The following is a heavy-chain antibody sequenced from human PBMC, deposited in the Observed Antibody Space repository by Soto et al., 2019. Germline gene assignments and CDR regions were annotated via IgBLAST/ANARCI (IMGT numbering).Heavy chain of an antibody. CDR3: ARDGGGIGIAAIDY. CDR1: GYTFTGQG. CDR2: ISGYNGNT. V-gene: IGHV1-18*01. D-gene: IGHD6-13*01. Sequence: QVQLGQPGAEVKKPGASVKVSCKASGYTFTGQGISWVRQAPGQGLEWMGWISGYNGNTNYAQKFQGRVTMTTDTSTSTAYMELRSLRSDDTAVYYCARDGGGIGIAAIDYCGQGTLVTVSS. J-gene: IGHJ4*02.